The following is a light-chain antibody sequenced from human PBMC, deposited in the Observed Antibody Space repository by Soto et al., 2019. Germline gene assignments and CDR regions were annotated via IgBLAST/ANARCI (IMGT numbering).Light chain of an antibody. CDR3: CSYAGSNTFYV. Sequence: QSVLTQPRSVSGSPGQSVTISCTGTSSNVGGYNYVSWYQHHPGKAPKLVIYDVYNRPSGVPDRFSGSKSDNTASLTISGLQAEDEADYYCCSYAGSNTFYVXGTGTRSPS. V-gene: IGLV2-11*01. J-gene: IGLJ1*01. CDR2: DVY. CDR1: SSNVGGYNY.